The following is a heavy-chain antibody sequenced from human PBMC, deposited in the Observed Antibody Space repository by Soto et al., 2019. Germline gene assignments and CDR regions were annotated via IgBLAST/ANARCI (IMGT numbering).Heavy chain of an antibody. CDR3: AIMMTAVTSADF. CDR1: GFTFSSYT. D-gene: IGHD4-17*01. J-gene: IGHJ4*02. Sequence: EVQVLESGGGLVQPGGSLRLSCAGSGFTFSSYTMTWVRQAPGKGPEWVSVISGSGGATYYTDSVKGRFTISRDNSKNTLYLHMDSLRADDSAIYFCAIMMTAVTSADFWGQGTLVTVSS. V-gene: IGHV3-23*01. CDR2: ISGSGGAT.